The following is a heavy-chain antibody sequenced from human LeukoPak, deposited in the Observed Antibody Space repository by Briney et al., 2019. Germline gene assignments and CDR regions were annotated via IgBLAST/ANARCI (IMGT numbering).Heavy chain of an antibody. V-gene: IGHV5-51*01. J-gene: IGHJ4*02. CDR1: GYTFTSYW. CDR3: ARIVSCSDTSCCALDY. CDR2: IYPGDSDT. D-gene: IGHD2-2*01. Sequence: GASLKISCKGSGYTFTSYWIGWVRRLPGKGLEWMGIIYPGDSDTRYSPSFQGHVTISADKSISTAFLQWSSLKASDTAMYYCARIVSCSDTSCCALDYWGQGTLVTVSS.